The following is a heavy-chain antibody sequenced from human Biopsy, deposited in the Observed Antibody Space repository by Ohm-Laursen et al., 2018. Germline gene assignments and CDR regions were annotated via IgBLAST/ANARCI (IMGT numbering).Heavy chain of an antibody. Sequence: SSVKVSCKASGGAFSSYVISWVRQAPGQGLEWMGRIIPTFDTPTYAPDFQGRVTFTADKSTGTAHLDLSRLRSEDTAIYYCAGGAAKGNPYDHWGQGTLVTVSS. CDR1: GGAFSSYV. V-gene: IGHV1-69*06. D-gene: IGHD3-10*01. CDR2: IIPTFDTP. J-gene: IGHJ5*02. CDR3: AGGAAKGNPYDH.